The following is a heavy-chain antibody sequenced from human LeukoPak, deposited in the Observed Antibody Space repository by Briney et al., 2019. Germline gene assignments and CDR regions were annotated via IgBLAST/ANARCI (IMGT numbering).Heavy chain of an antibody. J-gene: IGHJ4*02. CDR1: GFTFRDYY. CDR2: ISSSTSYT. D-gene: IGHD1-26*01. CDR3: ARGHSGRYYYDY. V-gene: IGHV3-11*06. Sequence: GGSLRLSCAASGFTFRDYYMTWIRQAPGKGPEWVSYISSSTSYTNYADSVKGRFTISRDNAKNSLYLQMNSLRAEDTAVYFCARGHSGRYYYDYWGQGTLVTVLS.